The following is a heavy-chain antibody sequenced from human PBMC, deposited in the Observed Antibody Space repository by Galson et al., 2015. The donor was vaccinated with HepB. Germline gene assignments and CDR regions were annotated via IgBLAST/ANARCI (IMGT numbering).Heavy chain of an antibody. Sequence: SLRLSCAASGFTFSNAWMSWVRQAPGKGLEWVGRIKSKTDGGTTDYAAPVKGRFTISRDDSKNTLYLQMNSLKTEDTAVYYCTTDAGTMFYGDPSLLDYYYGMDVWGQGTTVTVSS. V-gene: IGHV3-15*01. CDR3: TTDAGTMFYGDPSLLDYYYGMDV. CDR1: GFTFSNAW. D-gene: IGHD4-17*01. J-gene: IGHJ6*02. CDR2: IKSKTDGGTT.